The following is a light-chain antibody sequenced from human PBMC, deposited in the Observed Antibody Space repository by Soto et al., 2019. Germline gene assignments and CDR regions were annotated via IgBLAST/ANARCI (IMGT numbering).Light chain of an antibody. Sequence: EIVLTQSPGTLSLSPGERATLSCMASQSVSSSYLAWYQQKPGQAPRLLIYGASSRATGIPDRFSGSGSGTDFTLTISSLQPEDFATYHCQQSYSTPINFGQGTRREIK. CDR2: GAS. J-gene: IGKJ5*01. CDR1: QSVSSSY. CDR3: QQSYSTPIN. V-gene: IGKV3-20*01.